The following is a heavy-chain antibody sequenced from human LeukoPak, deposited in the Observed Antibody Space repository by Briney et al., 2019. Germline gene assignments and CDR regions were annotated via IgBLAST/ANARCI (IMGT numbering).Heavy chain of an antibody. V-gene: IGHV3-23*01. CDR1: GFTFSRYA. J-gene: IGHJ4*02. Sequence: GGSLRLSCAASGFTFSRYARSWVRQAPGKGLEWVSAVSGSGGSTYYADSVKGRFTISRDNSKNTLYLQMNSLRAEDTAVYYCAKVKHALAFFDYWGQGTLVTVSS. CDR3: AKVKHALAFFDY. CDR2: VSGSGGST.